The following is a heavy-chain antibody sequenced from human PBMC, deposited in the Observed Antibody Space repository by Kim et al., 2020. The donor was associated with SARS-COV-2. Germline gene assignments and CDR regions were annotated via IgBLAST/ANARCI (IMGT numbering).Heavy chain of an antibody. V-gene: IGHV4-34*01. CDR3: ARLIVAGSGSRRGRSNWFDP. CDR1: GGSFSGYY. J-gene: IGHJ5*02. Sequence: SETLSLTCAVYGGSFSGYYWSWIRQPPGKGLEWIGEINHSGSTNYNPSLKSRVTISVDTSKNQFSLKLSSVTAADTAVYYCARLIVAGSGSRRGRSNWFDPWGQGTLVTVSS. D-gene: IGHD3-10*01. CDR2: INHSGST.